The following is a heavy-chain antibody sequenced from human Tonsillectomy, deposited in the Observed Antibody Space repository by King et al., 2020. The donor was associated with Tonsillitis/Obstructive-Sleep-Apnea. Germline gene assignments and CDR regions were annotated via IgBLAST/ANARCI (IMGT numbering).Heavy chain of an antibody. CDR2: ISYDGTNR. V-gene: IGHV3-30*04. Sequence: VQLVESGGGVVQPGRSLRLSCAASGFSFRTYAMHWVRQAPGKGLEWVAVISYDGTNRYYADSVKGRFTISRDNSKSTLSLQMNSLRAEDTGLYYCARDLLTSTYYYGMDVGGQGTTVTVSS. CDR3: ARDLLTSTYYYGMDV. D-gene: IGHD4/OR15-4a*01. CDR1: GFSFRTYA. J-gene: IGHJ6*02.